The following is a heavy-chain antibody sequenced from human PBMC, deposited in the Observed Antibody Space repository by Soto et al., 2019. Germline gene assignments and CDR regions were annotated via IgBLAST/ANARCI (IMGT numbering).Heavy chain of an antibody. CDR3: ARNRDGYNQYYFDY. D-gene: IGHD5-12*01. Sequence: QVQLQESGPGLVNPSQTLSLTCTVSGGSISSGGYYWSWIRQHPGEGLEWIGYIYYSGSTYYNPSLKSRVAISVDTSKNLLSLKLSSVNAADTAIYYCARNRDGYNQYYFDYWAREPCSPSPQ. CDR1: GGSISSGGYY. CDR2: IYYSGST. J-gene: IGHJ4*02. V-gene: IGHV4-31*03.